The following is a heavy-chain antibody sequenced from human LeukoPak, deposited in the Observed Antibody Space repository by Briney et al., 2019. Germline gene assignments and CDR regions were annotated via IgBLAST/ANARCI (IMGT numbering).Heavy chain of an antibody. CDR3: ARGEGIAPKRYFDL. D-gene: IGHD2-15*01. CDR2: VYYSGST. V-gene: IGHV4-39*07. CDR1: GGSTSSSRYY. Sequence: KPSETLSLTCTVSGGSTSSSRYYWGWSRQPPGKGLEWIGSVYYSGSTHYTPSLTSRVTISIDTSKNQFSLKLSSVTAADTAVYYCARGEGIAPKRYFDLWGRGTLVTVSS. J-gene: IGHJ2*01.